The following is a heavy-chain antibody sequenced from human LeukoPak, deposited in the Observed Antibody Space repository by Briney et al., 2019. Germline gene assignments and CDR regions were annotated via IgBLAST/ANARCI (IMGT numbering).Heavy chain of an antibody. D-gene: IGHD5-12*01. CDR3: ARGNGYSGYDPYYYYYMDV. V-gene: IGHV1-69*05. Sequence: ASVKVSCKASGGTFSSYAISWVRQAPGQGLEWMGRIIPIFGTANYAQKFQGRVTITTDESTSTAYMELSSLRSEDTAVYYCARGNGYSGYDPYYYYYMDVWGKGTTVTVSS. CDR2: IIPIFGTA. CDR1: GGTFSSYA. J-gene: IGHJ6*03.